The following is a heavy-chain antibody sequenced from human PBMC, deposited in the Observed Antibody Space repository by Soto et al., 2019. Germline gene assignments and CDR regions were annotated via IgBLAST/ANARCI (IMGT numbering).Heavy chain of an antibody. J-gene: IGHJ5*02. CDR3: ARGDSFPVRENWFDP. Sequence: SETLSLTCTVSGGSISSGDYYWSWIRQPPGKGLEWIGYIYYSGSTYYNPSLKSRVTISVDTSKNQFSLKLSSVTAADTAAYYCARGDSFPVRENWFDPWGQGTLVTVSS. CDR2: IYYSGST. D-gene: IGHD3-9*01. V-gene: IGHV4-30-4*01. CDR1: GGSISSGDYY.